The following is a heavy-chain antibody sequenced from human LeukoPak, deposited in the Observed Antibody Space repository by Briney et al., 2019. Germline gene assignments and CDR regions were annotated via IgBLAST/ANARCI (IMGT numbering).Heavy chain of an antibody. CDR1: ADTFMRYA. J-gene: IGHJ6*02. CDR2: ITPLLGMA. Sequence: SVKVSCKASADTFMRYAISWVRQAPGHGLEWMGRITPLLGMANYTQRFQGRVTITADKSTHTAYMELSTLRSDDTAVYYCARDASYYGLDVWGQGTTVTVSS. V-gene: IGHV1-69*04. CDR3: ARDASYYGLDV.